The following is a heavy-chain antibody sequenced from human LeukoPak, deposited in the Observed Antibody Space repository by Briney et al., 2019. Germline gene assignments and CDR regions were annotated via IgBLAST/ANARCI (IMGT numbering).Heavy chain of an antibody. CDR2: MNPNSGNT. J-gene: IGHJ4*02. CDR3: ARGRRLPAAMGDY. D-gene: IGHD2-2*01. CDR1: GYTFTSYD. V-gene: IGHV1-8*01. Sequence: GASVKVSCKASGYTFTSYDINWVRQATGQGLEWMGWMNPNSGNTGYAQKFQGRVTMTRNTSISTAYMELSSLRSEDTGVYYCARGRRLPAAMGDYWRQGTLVTVSS.